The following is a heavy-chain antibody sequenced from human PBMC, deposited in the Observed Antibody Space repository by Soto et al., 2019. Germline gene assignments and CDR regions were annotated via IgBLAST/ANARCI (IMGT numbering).Heavy chain of an antibody. Sequence: QVQVVESGGDVVQPGKSLRLSCAASGFTFRNYAMHWDRQAPGKGLEWVAVISYDGSNKYSADSVKGRFTISRDDSKNTLYLQMNSLRGEDTAVYYCARALLMDVPYYYYYGMDVWGQGTTVTVSS. D-gene: IGHD2-8*01. CDR3: ARALLMDVPYYYYYGMDV. V-gene: IGHV3-30-3*01. CDR1: GFTFRNYA. CDR2: ISYDGSNK. J-gene: IGHJ6*02.